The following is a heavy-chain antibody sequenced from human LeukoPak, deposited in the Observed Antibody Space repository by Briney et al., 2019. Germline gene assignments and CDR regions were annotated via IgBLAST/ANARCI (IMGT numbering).Heavy chain of an antibody. V-gene: IGHV3-21*01. CDR3: ARDRGDTGHAFDI. CDR1: GFTFSSYS. J-gene: IGHJ3*02. D-gene: IGHD3-10*01. CDR2: ISSSSSYI. Sequence: GGSLRLSCAASGFTFSSYSMNWVRQAPGKGLEWVSSISSSSSYIYYADSVKGRFTISRDNAKNSLYLQMNSLRAEDTAVYYCARDRGDTGHAFDIWGQGTMVTVSS.